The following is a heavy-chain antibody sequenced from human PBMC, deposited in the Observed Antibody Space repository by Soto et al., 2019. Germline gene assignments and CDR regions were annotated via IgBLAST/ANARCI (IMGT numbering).Heavy chain of an antibody. D-gene: IGHD2-2*01. CDR3: ARRYCISTSCHYYGMDV. CDR1: GGTFSTYT. V-gene: IGHV1-69*13. J-gene: IGHJ6*02. CDR2: IIPIFGTA. Sequence: SVKVSCKTSGGTFSTYTVSWVRQAPGQGLEWMGGIIPIFGTANYAQKFQGRVTVTADESTSTAYMELSSLRSDDTAVYYCARRYCISTSCHYYGMDVWGQGTTVTVSS.